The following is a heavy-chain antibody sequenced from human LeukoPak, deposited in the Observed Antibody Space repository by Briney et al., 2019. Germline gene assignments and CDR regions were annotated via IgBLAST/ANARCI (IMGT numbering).Heavy chain of an antibody. D-gene: IGHD3-22*01. Sequence: PGGSLRLSCAASGFTFSSYAMNWVRQAPGKGLECVGRIRSNSDGGTIDYAAPVKGRFALSRDDSKNTLYLQMNSLQTEDTAVYYCATDFYDTTWGQGTLVTVSS. J-gene: IGHJ5*02. CDR3: ATDFYDTT. V-gene: IGHV3-15*07. CDR2: IRSNSDGGTI. CDR1: GFTFSSYA.